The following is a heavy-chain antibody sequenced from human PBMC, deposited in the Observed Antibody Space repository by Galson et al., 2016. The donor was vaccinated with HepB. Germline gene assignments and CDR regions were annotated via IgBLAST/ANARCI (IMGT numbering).Heavy chain of an antibody. CDR1: GFAFSEYD. Sequence: SLRLSCAASGFAFSEYDIHWVRQAAGKGLEWVSAMDILGDGYYSDSVKGRFIISRENAKSSLYLHMNSLRAEDTALYYCAVIAVAGGTSDYSGQGTLVTVSS. D-gene: IGHD6-19*01. CDR2: MDILGDG. V-gene: IGHV3-13*01. J-gene: IGHJ4*02. CDR3: AVIAVAGGTSDY.